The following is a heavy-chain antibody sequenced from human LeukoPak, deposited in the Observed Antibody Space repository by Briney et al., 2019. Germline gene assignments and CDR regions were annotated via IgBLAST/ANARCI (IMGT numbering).Heavy chain of an antibody. V-gene: IGHV4-4*07. Sequence: PSETLSLTSTVPGGSISRYYWSWIRQPAGKGLQWIRRIYGSGSTTYNPSLKSRATLSIATSKNQSSLKLTSVTAAATAVYYCARSAYSGTYFTTYYSYMDVWGKGTTVTVSS. J-gene: IGHJ6*03. D-gene: IGHD1-26*01. CDR3: ARSAYSGTYFTTYYSYMDV. CDR2: IYGSGST. CDR1: GGSISRYY.